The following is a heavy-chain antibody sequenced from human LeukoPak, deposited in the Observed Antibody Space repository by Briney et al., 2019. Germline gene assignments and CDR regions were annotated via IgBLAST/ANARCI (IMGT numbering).Heavy chain of an antibody. Sequence: SETLSLTCTVSGGSISSSSYYWGWIRQPPGKGLEWIGSIYYSGSTYYNPSLKSRVTISVDTSKNQFSLKLSSVTAADTAVYYCAAVVDIVVIDAFDIWGQGTMVTVSS. D-gene: IGHD5-12*01. J-gene: IGHJ3*02. CDR3: AAVVDIVVIDAFDI. CDR2: IYYSGST. CDR1: GGSISSSSYY. V-gene: IGHV4-39*07.